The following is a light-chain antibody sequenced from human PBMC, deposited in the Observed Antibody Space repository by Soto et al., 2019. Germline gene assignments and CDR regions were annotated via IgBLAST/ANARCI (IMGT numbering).Light chain of an antibody. CDR1: EDIGNH. CDR3: QQYHSVPYT. CDR2: DAS. J-gene: IGKJ2*01. Sequence: DTQMTQSPSSLSASVGDRVTIPCQASEDIGNHLNWYQQKPGKAPQLLIYDASNLETGVPSRFSATASGTDFTFTISSLQPEDFATYFCQQYHSVPYTFGWGTKLE. V-gene: IGKV1-33*01.